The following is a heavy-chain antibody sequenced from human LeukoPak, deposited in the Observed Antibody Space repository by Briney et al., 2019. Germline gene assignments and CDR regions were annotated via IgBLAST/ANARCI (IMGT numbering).Heavy chain of an antibody. CDR1: GFTFSSYA. J-gene: IGHJ4*02. V-gene: IGHV3-30*01. CDR3: ARDFEAHDLRPIGY. Sequence: HSGGSLRLSCAASGFTFSSYAMHWVRQAPGKGLEWVAVISYDGSNKYYADSVKGRFTISRDNTKNTLYLQMNSLRAEDTAVYYCARDFEAHDLRPIGYWGQGTLVTVSS. D-gene: IGHD3-3*01. CDR2: ISYDGSNK.